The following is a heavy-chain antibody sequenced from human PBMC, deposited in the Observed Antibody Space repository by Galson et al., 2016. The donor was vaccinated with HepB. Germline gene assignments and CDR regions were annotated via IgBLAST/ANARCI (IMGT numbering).Heavy chain of an antibody. CDR2: IFHIGST. J-gene: IGHJ1*01. Sequence: SETLSLTCTVSGGPISSNRYYWGWISQPPGKGLEWIGSIFHIGSTYYNASLKSRATISVDTSKSQFSLKLRSLTATDTAVYYCARFGGDWGFWGQGNLVIVSS. D-gene: IGHD2-21*02. CDR1: GGPISSNRYY. CDR3: ARFGGDWGF. V-gene: IGHV4-39*01.